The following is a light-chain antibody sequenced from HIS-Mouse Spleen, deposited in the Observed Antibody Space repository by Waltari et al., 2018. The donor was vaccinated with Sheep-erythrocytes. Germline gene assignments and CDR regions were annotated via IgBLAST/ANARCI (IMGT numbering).Light chain of an antibody. CDR2: EVS. J-gene: IGLJ3*02. CDR1: SSDVGGYNY. V-gene: IGLV2-8*01. CDR3: SSYAGSNNWV. Sequence: QSALTQPPSASGSPGQSVTIPCTGTSSDVGGYNYVSWYQQHPGKAPQLMIYEVSKRPSGVPDRFSGSKSGNTASLTVSGLQAEDEADYYCSSYAGSNNWVFGGGTKLTVL.